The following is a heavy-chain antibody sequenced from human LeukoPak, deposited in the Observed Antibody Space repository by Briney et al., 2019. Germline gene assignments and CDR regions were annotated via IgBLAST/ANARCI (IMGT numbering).Heavy chain of an antibody. J-gene: IGHJ4*02. CDR3: ARGNPYLAVAGPFDY. D-gene: IGHD6-19*01. CDR1: GYSFTSHY. V-gene: IGHV1-46*01. Sequence: ASVKVSCKASGYSFTSHYMHWVRQAPGQGLEWMGLINPSGSSTLYAQKFQGRVTMTRDTSISTVYTELRWLKSDDTAIYYCARGNPYLAVAGPFDYWGQGTLVTVSS. CDR2: INPSGSST.